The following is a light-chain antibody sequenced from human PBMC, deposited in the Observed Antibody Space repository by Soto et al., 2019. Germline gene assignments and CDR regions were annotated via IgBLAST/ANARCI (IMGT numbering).Light chain of an antibody. CDR1: QGISNY. J-gene: IGKJ5*01. CDR3: QQLKSYVT. V-gene: IGKV1-9*01. CDR2: GAT. Sequence: QLSPSPSSLFASVGHRVPITCRASQGISNYLAWYQQKPGKTPRLLIYGATTLQSGVPSRFSGSGSGTDFALTISSLQPEDFATYYCQQLKSYVTFGQGTRLEIK.